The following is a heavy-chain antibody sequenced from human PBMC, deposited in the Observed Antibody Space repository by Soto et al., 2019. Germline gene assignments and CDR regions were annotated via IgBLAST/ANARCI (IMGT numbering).Heavy chain of an antibody. Sequence: QLQLQESGPGLVKPSETLSLTCTVSGGSISSSSYYWGWIRQPPGKGLEWIGSIYYSGSTYYNPSLKSRVTISVDTSKNQFSLKLSSVTAADTAVYYCARPAQVYYDSSGPLFDYWGQGTLVTVSS. CDR1: GGSISSSSYY. J-gene: IGHJ4*02. D-gene: IGHD3-22*01. V-gene: IGHV4-39*01. CDR2: IYYSGST. CDR3: ARPAQVYYDSSGPLFDY.